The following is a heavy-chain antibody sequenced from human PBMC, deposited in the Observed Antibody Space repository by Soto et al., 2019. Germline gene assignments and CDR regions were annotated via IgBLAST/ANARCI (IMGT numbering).Heavy chain of an antibody. CDR1: GFTFSSYD. V-gene: IGHV3-48*01. CDR3: EMDSSPYPWGPGY. J-gene: IGHJ4*02. CDR2: ISSNSYTI. D-gene: IGHD6-6*01. Sequence: GGSLRLSWAASGFTFSSYDMNWVRKAPGKGLEWVSYISSNSYTIYYADSVKGRFTISRNTPKSTVYLQMNSLRAEDTAVFYCEMDSSPYPWGPGYWGQGTLVTVSS.